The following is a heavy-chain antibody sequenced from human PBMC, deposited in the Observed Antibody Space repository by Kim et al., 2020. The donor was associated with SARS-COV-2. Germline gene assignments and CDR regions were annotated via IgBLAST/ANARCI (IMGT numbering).Heavy chain of an antibody. CDR1: GFTFSDFA. Sequence: GGSLRLSCVGSGFTFSDFAMTWVRQTPGKGLEWVAAISGSGGSRYYVDSVQGRFIVSRDRSKNTLYLQLSGLRAEDTAVYFCAKEGGPYSNSWYGYFDLWGQGTLVTVSS. J-gene: IGHJ4*02. D-gene: IGHD6-6*01. V-gene: IGHV3-23*01. CDR3: AKEGGPYSNSWYGYFDL. CDR2: ISGSGGSR.